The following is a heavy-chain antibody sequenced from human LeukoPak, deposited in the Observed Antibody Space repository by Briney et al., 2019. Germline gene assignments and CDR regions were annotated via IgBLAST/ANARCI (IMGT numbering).Heavy chain of an antibody. D-gene: IGHD5-12*01. J-gene: IGHJ3*02. CDR3: AKDRARVGTMVDGFDI. CDR1: GYTFTRYN. Sequence: ASVKVSCKASGYTFTRYNMHWLRQAPGHGLEWMGWISPNSGGTNYAQKFQGRVTMTRDTSISTAYMELSRLKSDDTDVYYCAKDRARVGTMVDGFDIWGQGTMVTVSS. V-gene: IGHV1-2*02. CDR2: ISPNSGGT.